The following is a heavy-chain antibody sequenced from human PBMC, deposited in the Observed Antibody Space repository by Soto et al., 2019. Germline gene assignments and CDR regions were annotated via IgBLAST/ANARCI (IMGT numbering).Heavy chain of an antibody. CDR2: IIPILGIA. J-gene: IGHJ4*02. V-gene: IGHV1-69*02. D-gene: IGHD6-19*01. CDR3: ARGGVAGFDY. Sequence: QVQLVQSGAEVKKPGSSVKVSCKASGGTFSSYSISWVRQAPGQGLEWMGRIIPILGIANYAQKFQGRVTITADKSTSTAYMERRSLRAEDTAVYHCARGGVAGFDYWGQGTLVTVSS. CDR1: GGTFSSYS.